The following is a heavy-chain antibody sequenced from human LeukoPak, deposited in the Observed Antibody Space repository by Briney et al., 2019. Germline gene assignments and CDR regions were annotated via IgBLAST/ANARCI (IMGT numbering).Heavy chain of an antibody. CDR2: IRSKASGGTT. V-gene: IGHV3-49*03. Sequence: PGRSLRLSCTTSGFTFGDYATSWFRQAPGKGLEWVGIIRSKASGGTTEYAASVKGRSTISRDDSKSIAYLQLNSLKTEDTGVYFCVRYTMTSRYKYYGMDVWGQGTTVTVSS. CDR3: VRYTMTSRYKYYGMDV. CDR1: GFTFGDYA. D-gene: IGHD3-3*01. J-gene: IGHJ6*02.